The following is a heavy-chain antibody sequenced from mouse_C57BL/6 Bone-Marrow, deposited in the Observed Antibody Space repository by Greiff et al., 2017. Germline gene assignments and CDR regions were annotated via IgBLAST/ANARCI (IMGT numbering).Heavy chain of an antibody. CDR3: TGHYGSSYRWYFDV. V-gene: IGHV6-3*01. J-gene: IGHJ1*03. CDR2: IRLKSDNYAT. D-gene: IGHD1-1*01. CDR1: GFTFSNYW. Sequence: EVKLQESGGGLVQPGGSMKLSCVASGFTFSNYWMNWVRQSPEKGLEWVAQIRLKSDNYATHYAESVKGRFTISRDDSKSSVYLQMNNLRAEDTGIYYCTGHYGSSYRWYFDVWGTGTTVTVSS.